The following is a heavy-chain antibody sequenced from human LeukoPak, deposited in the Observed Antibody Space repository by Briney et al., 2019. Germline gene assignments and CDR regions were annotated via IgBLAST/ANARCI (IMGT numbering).Heavy chain of an antibody. CDR1: GFSFSNYA. D-gene: IGHD6-19*01. J-gene: IGHJ4*02. CDR2: ISGSGGST. Sequence: GASLRLSCAASGFSFSNYAMSWVRQAPGKGLEWVSAISGSGGSTYYADFVKGWFTISRDNSMNTLYLQMNSLRAEDTAVYYCAKDGESQGYSSGWYDYWGQGTLITVSS. V-gene: IGHV3-23*01. CDR3: AKDGESQGYSSGWYDY.